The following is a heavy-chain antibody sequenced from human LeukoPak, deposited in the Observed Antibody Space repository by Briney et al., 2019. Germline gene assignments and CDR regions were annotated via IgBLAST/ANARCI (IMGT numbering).Heavy chain of an antibody. Sequence: ASVKVSCKASGYTFNRYGLSLVRQAPGQGPEWVGWISTYNGNAHYAQKLQGRVTMTIDTSTSTAYMELRSLRSDDTAVYYSARARDTSGWYLDAFGVWGQGTLVTVSS. V-gene: IGHV1-18*01. D-gene: IGHD6-19*01. CDR1: GYTFNRYG. J-gene: IGHJ3*01. CDR2: ISTYNGNA. CDR3: ARARDTSGWYLDAFGV.